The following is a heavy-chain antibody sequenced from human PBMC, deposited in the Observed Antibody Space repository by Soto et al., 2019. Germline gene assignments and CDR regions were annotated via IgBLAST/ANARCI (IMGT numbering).Heavy chain of an antibody. V-gene: IGHV4-59*01. CDR3: ARDTGSYYLDS. J-gene: IGHJ4*02. CDR2: IHYSGTT. CDR1: GGSISSYF. D-gene: IGHD1-26*01. Sequence: SETLSLTCTIYGGSISSYFWSWIRQPPGKGLEWIGYIHYSGTTVYSPSLKSRVTMSIDTSENQVTLTLTSVTAADTAVYYCARDTGSYYLDSWGQGSLVTVSS.